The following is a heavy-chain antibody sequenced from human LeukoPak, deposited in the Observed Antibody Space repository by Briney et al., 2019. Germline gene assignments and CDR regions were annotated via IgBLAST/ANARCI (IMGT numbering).Heavy chain of an antibody. V-gene: IGHV3-48*03. CDR2: ISSSGTTI. CDR3: ARAEYSSGWHAFDI. J-gene: IGHJ3*02. D-gene: IGHD6-19*01. CDR1: GFTFSSYE. Sequence: GGSLRLSCAASGFTFSSYEMNWVRQAPGKGLEWVSYISSSGTTISYADSVKGRFTISRDNAKNSLYLQMNSLRAEDTALYYCARAEYSSGWHAFDIWGQGTMVTVSS.